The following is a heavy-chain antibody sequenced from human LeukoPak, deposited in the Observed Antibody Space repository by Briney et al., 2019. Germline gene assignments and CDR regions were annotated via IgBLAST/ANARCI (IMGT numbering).Heavy chain of an antibody. V-gene: IGHV4-34*01. Sequence: SETLSLTCAVYGGSFSGYYWSWIRQPPGKGLEWIGEINHSGSTNYNPSLKSRVTISVDTSKNHFSLTLSSVTAADTAMYYCARGQGDCSGGSCYSDWFDPWGQGTLVTVSS. CDR3: ARGQGDCSGGSCYSDWFDP. D-gene: IGHD2-15*01. CDR2: INHSGST. CDR1: GGSFSGYY. J-gene: IGHJ5*02.